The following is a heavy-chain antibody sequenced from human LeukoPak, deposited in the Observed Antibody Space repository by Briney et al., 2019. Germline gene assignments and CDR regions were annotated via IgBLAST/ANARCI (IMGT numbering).Heavy chain of an antibody. V-gene: IGHV3-74*01. J-gene: IGHJ4*02. CDR2: INSDGTST. Sequence: GGSLRLSCAAYGVAFTTYCMHWVRQAPGKGLLWVSYINSDGTSTFYADSVRGRFTISRDNAKNTLYLQMNSLRAEDTAVYYCARKGSGNYYVDYWGQGTLVTVSS. CDR1: GVAFTTYC. D-gene: IGHD1-26*01. CDR3: ARKGSGNYYVDY.